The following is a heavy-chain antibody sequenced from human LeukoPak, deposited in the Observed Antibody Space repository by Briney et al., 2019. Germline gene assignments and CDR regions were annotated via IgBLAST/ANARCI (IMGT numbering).Heavy chain of an antibody. J-gene: IGHJ4*02. CDR3: AKNDYGDYVPDY. D-gene: IGHD4-17*01. CDR2: IRYDGTNK. Sequence: PGGSLRLSCAASGFTFSSYAMHWVRQAPGKGLEWVTFIRYDGTNKYYADSVKGRFTISRDNSKNTLYLQMNSLRDEDTAVYYCAKNDYGDYVPDYWGQGTLVTVSS. CDR1: GFTFSSYA. V-gene: IGHV3-30*02.